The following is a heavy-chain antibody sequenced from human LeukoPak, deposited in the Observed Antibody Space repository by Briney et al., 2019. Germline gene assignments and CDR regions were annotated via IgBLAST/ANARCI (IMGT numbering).Heavy chain of an antibody. J-gene: IGHJ4*02. CDR2: IYYSGST. CDR3: ARTDYYDSSGYSFDY. Sequence: SETLSLTCTVSGGSISSYYWSWIRQPPGKGLEWIGCIYYSGSTNYNPSLKSRVTISVDTSKNQFSLKLSSVTAADTAVYYCARTDYYDSSGYSFDYWGQGTLVTVSS. V-gene: IGHV4-59*01. CDR1: GGSISSYY. D-gene: IGHD3-22*01.